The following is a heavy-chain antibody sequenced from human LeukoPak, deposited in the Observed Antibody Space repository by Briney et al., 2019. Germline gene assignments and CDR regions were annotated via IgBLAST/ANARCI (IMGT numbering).Heavy chain of an antibody. CDR3: AKDTARRGFLYYFDY. CDR2: ISGSGGST. Sequence: GGSLRLSCAASGFTFSSYAMSWVRQAPGKGLEWVSAISGSGGSTYYADSVKGRFTISRDNSKNTLYLQMNSLRAEDTAVYYCAKDTARRGFLYYFDYWGQGTLVTVSS. CDR1: GFTFSSYA. J-gene: IGHJ4*02. V-gene: IGHV3-23*01. D-gene: IGHD6-6*01.